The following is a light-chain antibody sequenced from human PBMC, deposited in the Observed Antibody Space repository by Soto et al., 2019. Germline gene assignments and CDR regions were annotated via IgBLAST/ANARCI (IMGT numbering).Light chain of an antibody. CDR2: KAS. V-gene: IGKV1-5*03. CDR1: QNIERW. CDR3: QHYNSYSEA. Sequence: DIQITQSPSTLSASVGDRVTITCRASQNIERWLAWYQQKPGKAPKLLIYKASTLKSGVPSRFSGSGSGTEFTLTISSLQPDDFATYYCQHYNSYSEAFGQGTKVDIK. J-gene: IGKJ1*01.